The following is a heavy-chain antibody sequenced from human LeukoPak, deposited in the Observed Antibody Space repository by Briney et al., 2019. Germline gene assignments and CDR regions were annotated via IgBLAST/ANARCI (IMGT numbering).Heavy chain of an antibody. J-gene: IGHJ4*02. V-gene: IGHV4-39*01. Sequence: SETLSLTCTVSGDSISSSSYYWGWIRQPPGKGLQWIGSIYYSGNTYYNPSLKSRVTMSLDTSKNQFSLKLSSVTAADTAVYYCARATVAVPDYWGQGTLVTASS. CDR2: IYYSGNT. CDR3: ARATVAVPDY. D-gene: IGHD6-19*01. CDR1: GDSISSSSYY.